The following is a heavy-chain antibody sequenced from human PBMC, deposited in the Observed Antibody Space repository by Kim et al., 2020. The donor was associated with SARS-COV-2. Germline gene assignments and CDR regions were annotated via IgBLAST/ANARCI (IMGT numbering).Heavy chain of an antibody. CDR3: ARVGYDYVWGSYRDYYYYYGMDV. V-gene: IGHV3-11*05. CDR2: ISSSSYT. CDR1: GFTFSDYY. D-gene: IGHD3-16*02. Sequence: GGSLRLSCAASGFTFSDYYMSWIRQAPGKGLEWFSYISSSSYTNYADSVKGRFTISRDNAKNSLYLQMNSLRAEDTAVYYCARVGYDYVWGSYRDYYYYYGMDVWGQGTTVTVSS. J-gene: IGHJ6*02.